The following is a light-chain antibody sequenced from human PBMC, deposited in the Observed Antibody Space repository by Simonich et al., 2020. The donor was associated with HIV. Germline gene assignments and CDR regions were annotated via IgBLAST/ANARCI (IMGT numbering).Light chain of an antibody. V-gene: IGKV3-15*01. CDR1: QSVSSN. CDR3: QQYNNWPLT. CDR2: GAS. J-gene: IGKJ4*01. Sequence: EIVMTQSPATLSVSPGERATLSCRASQSVSSNLAGYQQKPGQAPRILIYGASTRATGIPARFSGSGSGTEFTLTISSMQSEDFAVYYCQQYNNWPLTFGGGTKVEIK.